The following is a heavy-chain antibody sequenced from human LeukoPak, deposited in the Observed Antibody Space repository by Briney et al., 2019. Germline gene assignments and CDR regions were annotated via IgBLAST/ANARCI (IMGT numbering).Heavy chain of an antibody. CDR2: SNPTGSST. Sequence: GASVKVSCKASGYTFTNYYMHWVRQAPGQGLEWMGLSNPTGSSTNYAQKFRGRVTMTRDTSTTTVYMELSSLRSEDTAVYYCAREESGGHFDYWGQGTLVTVSS. D-gene: IGHD2-8*02. V-gene: IGHV1-46*01. CDR1: GYTFTNYY. CDR3: AREESGGHFDY. J-gene: IGHJ4*02.